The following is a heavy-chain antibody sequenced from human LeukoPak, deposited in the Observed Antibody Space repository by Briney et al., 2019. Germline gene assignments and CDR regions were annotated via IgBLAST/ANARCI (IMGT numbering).Heavy chain of an antibody. V-gene: IGHV3-66*01. CDR1: GITVSSNY. Sequence: GGSLRLSCAASGITVSSNYMSWVRQAAGKGLEWVSVIYSGGDTYYADSAKGRFTISRDNSKNTLYLQMNSLRAEDTAVYYCARYNFYGGTPFDCWGQGTLVTVSS. D-gene: IGHD4-23*01. J-gene: IGHJ4*02. CDR3: ARYNFYGGTPFDC. CDR2: IYSGGDT.